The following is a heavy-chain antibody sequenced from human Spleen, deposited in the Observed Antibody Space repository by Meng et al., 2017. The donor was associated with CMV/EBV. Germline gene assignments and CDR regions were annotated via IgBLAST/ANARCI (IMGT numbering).Heavy chain of an antibody. V-gene: IGHV1-18*01. CDR2: ISSYNGNT. CDR3: ARVTMTTAGGGWYDP. D-gene: IGHD4-11*01. CDR1: GYTFTDYG. J-gene: IGHJ5*02. Sequence: SGYTFTDYGISWVRQAPGQGLEWMGWISSYNGNTNYAQKLKGRVTMTTDTSTSTAYVELRSLRSDDTAVYYCARVTMTTAGGGWYDPWGQGTLVTVSS.